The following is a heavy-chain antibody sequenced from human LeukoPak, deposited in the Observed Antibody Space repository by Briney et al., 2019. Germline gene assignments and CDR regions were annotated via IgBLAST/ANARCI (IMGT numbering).Heavy chain of an antibody. CDR2: IKQDGSEK. CDR3: AKERTILYSYDFDY. J-gene: IGHJ4*02. Sequence: AGGSLRLSCAVSGFTLSNFWMAWVRQAPGKGREWVANIKQDGSEKYYADSVRGRFTISRDNAKNSLYLQMNSLRAEDTAVYYCAKERTILYSYDFDYWGQGTLVTVSS. CDR1: GFTLSNFW. D-gene: IGHD5-18*01. V-gene: IGHV3-7*03.